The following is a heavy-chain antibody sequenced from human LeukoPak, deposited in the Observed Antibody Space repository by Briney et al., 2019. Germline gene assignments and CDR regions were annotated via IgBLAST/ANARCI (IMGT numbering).Heavy chain of an antibody. D-gene: IGHD2-21*02. J-gene: IGHJ4*02. V-gene: IGHV3-53*01. CDR1: GFPVSSNY. CDR3: ARDTVTRLQYYFDY. Sequence: PGGSLSLSCAASGFPVSSNYMSWVRQAPGKGLEWVSVIYSGGSTYYADSVKGRFTISRDNSKNTLYLQMNSLRAEDTAVYYCARDTVTRLQYYFDYWGQGTLVTVSS. CDR2: IYSGGST.